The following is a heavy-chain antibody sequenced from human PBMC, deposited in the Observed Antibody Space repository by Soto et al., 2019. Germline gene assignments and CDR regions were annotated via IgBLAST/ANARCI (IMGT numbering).Heavy chain of an antibody. J-gene: IGHJ6*02. V-gene: IGHV3-48*03. CDR2: ISSSGRTT. CDR1: GFTFSSYE. CDR3: ARDRDELVGIFPYYYGMDV. Sequence: GGSLRLSCAASGFTFSSYEMNWVRQAPGKGLEWVSYISSSGRTTYYADSVKGRFTISRDNAKNSLSLQMNSLRADDTAVYYCARDRDELVGIFPYYYGMDVWGQGTTVTVSS. D-gene: IGHD2-21*01.